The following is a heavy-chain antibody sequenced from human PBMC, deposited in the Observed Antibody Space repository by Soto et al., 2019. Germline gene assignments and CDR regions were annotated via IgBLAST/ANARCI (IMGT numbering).Heavy chain of an antibody. Sequence: GGSLRLSCAASGFTFSSYGMHWVRHAPGKGLEWVAVISYDGSNKYYADSVKGRFTISRDNSKNTLYLQMNSLRAEDTAVYYCAKDGFSGDYHFDYWGQGTLVTVSS. CDR3: AKDGFSGDYHFDY. V-gene: IGHV3-30*18. CDR1: GFTFSSYG. J-gene: IGHJ4*02. CDR2: ISYDGSNK. D-gene: IGHD2-21*02.